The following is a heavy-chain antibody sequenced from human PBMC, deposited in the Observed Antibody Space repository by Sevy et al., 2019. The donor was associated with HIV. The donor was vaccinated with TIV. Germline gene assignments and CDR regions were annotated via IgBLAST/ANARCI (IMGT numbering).Heavy chain of an antibody. CDR1: GFTFSNFG. CDR2: ISGSGGTT. J-gene: IGHJ4*02. Sequence: GGSLRLSCAASGFTFSNFGMSWVRQAPGKGLEWVSTISGSGGTTYYADSVKGRFTISRDNSKKTLYLQMNSLRAEDTAVYYCAKDQMAAAGIWLQTPPYDYWGQGTLVTVSS. V-gene: IGHV3-23*01. CDR3: AKDQMAAAGIWLQTPPYDY. D-gene: IGHD6-13*01.